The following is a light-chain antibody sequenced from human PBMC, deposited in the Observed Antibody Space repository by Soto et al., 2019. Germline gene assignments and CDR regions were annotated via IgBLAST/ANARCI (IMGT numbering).Light chain of an antibody. V-gene: IGKV3-20*01. CDR1: QSLSREF. CDR2: QTS. Sequence: EIILTQSPGTLSLSPGERATLSCRGSQSLSREFLAWYQQKPGRAPRLLMYQTSSRASGVPDRFSGSGTGTHFTPTISGLEPEDSAVYYCNPYGGSPAYTFGQGTKLEI. J-gene: IGKJ2*01. CDR3: NPYGGSPAYT.